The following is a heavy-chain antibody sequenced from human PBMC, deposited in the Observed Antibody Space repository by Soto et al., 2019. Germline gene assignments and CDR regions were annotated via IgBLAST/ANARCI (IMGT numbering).Heavy chain of an antibody. CDR2: VYYSGTT. J-gene: IGHJ4*02. CDR3: ARHGPSAGSCLFDY. D-gene: IGHD2-15*01. Sequence: SETLSLTCTVSGGSVTTSVYYWGWIRQPPGKGLEWIGSVYYSGTTSYNPSLKSRVTISVDTSKNQFSLNLNSVTAADTAVYYCARHGPSAGSCLFDYWGQGTLVTVS. CDR1: GGSVTTSVYY. V-gene: IGHV4-39*01.